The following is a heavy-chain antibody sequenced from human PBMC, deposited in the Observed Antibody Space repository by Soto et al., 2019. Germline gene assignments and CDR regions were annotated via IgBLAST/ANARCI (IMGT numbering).Heavy chain of an antibody. CDR2: ISYSGTT. V-gene: IGHV4-30-4*01. D-gene: IGHD5-18*01. CDR3: ARGRGYSYGLDP. Sequence: SETLSLTCTVSGDSISSNNNYWSWIRQPPGEGLEWIGFISYSGTTSYSPSLKSRVAISLDTSKNQFSLSLSSVTAADTAVYYCARGRGYSYGLDPWGQGTLVSVS. CDR1: GDSISSNNNY. J-gene: IGHJ5*02.